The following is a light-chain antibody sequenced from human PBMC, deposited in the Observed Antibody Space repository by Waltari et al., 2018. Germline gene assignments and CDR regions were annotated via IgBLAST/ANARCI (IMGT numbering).Light chain of an antibody. CDR2: EVS. V-gene: IGLV2-23*02. CDR3: CSFAGGNNFEVI. J-gene: IGLJ2*01. CDR1: SSNVENYNL. Sequence: QSALTQPASVSGSPGQSITISCTGTSSNVENYNLVSWYQHHPGKAPKLLIYEVSKRPAWISNRFSGSTSGNTASLTISGLQAEDGSDYYCCSFAGGNNFEVIFGGGTRLTVL.